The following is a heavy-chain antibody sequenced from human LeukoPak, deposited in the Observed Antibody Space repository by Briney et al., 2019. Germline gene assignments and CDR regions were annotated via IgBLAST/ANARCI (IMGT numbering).Heavy chain of an antibody. V-gene: IGHV3-30-3*01. CDR1: GFTFSSYA. CDR2: ISYDGSNK. CDR3: ARDGAYSGSFDY. Sequence: PGGSLRLSCAASGFTFSSYAMHWVRQAPGKGLEWVAVISYDGSNKYYADSVKGRFIISRDNSKNTLYLQMNSLRAEDTAVYYCARDGAYSGSFDYWGQGTLVTVSS. J-gene: IGHJ4*02. D-gene: IGHD1-26*01.